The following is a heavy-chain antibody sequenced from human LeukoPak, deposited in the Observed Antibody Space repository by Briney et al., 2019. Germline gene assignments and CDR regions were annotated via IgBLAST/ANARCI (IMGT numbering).Heavy chain of an antibody. CDR2: IYHTGRT. CDR3: VAYCSGGNCLDY. J-gene: IGHJ4*02. CDR1: GGSISRINW. D-gene: IGHD2-15*01. Sequence: PSETLSLTCTVSGGSISRINWWNWVRQPPGRGLEWIGEIYHTGRTNYNPSLRRRLTMSVDKPMTQFSLRLSSVTAADTAVYYCVAYCSGGNCLDYWGQGTLVTVSS. V-gene: IGHV4-4*02.